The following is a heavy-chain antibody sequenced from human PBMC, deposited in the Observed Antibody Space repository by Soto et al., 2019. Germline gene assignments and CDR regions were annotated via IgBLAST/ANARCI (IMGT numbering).Heavy chain of an antibody. V-gene: IGHV5-51*01. D-gene: IGHD1-26*01. Sequence: GESLKISCKGSGYSFTSYWIGWVRQMPGKGLEWMGIIYPGDSDTRYSPSFQGQVTISADKSINTAYLQWSSLKASDTAMYYCASLSGSYYGDYYYYGMDVWGQGTTVTVSS. CDR3: ASLSGSYYGDYYYYGMDV. CDR2: IYPGDSDT. J-gene: IGHJ6*02. CDR1: GYSFTSYW.